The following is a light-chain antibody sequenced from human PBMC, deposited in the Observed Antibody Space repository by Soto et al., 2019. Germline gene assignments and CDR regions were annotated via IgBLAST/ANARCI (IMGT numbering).Light chain of an antibody. Sequence: IGLSQSAGTLSESPGERATLSCRASQSVSSSSLAWYQQKRGQAPRLLIHVASSRATGIPDRFSGSGSGTDFTLTFVGRRPEVFALFNVHQNGVSSRTFGQGTIVDIK. CDR3: HQNGVSSRT. CDR1: QSVSSSS. J-gene: IGKJ1*01. CDR2: VAS. V-gene: IGKV3-20*01.